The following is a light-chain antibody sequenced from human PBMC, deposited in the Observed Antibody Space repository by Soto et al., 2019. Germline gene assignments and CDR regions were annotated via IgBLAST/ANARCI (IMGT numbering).Light chain of an antibody. Sequence: QSVLTQPPSVSGAPGQRVTISCTGSSSNIGAGYDVHWYQQLPGTAPKLLIYGNSNRPSGVPDRFSGSKSGTSASQAITGLQAEDEADYYCQSYDSSLSGAAFGTGTKLTVL. CDR2: GNS. CDR3: QSYDSSLSGAA. J-gene: IGLJ1*01. CDR1: SSNIGAGYD. V-gene: IGLV1-40*01.